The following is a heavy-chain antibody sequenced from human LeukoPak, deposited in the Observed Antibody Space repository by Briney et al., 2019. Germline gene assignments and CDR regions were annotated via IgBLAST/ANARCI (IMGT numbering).Heavy chain of an antibody. D-gene: IGHD5-18*01. Sequence: GASVKVSCKASGGTFSSYAISWVRQAPGQGLEWMGGIIPIFGTANYAQKFQGRVTITADESTSTAYMELGSLRSEDTAVYYCATHGYSYGYDFDYWGQGTLVTVSS. CDR1: GGTFSSYA. CDR2: IIPIFGTA. CDR3: ATHGYSYGYDFDY. J-gene: IGHJ4*02. V-gene: IGHV1-69*13.